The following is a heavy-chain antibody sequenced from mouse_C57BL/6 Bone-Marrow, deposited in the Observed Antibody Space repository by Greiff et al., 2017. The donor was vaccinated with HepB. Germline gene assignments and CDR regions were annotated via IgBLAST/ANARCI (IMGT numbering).Heavy chain of an antibody. CDR2: INPNYGTT. V-gene: IGHV1-39*01. D-gene: IGHD1-1*01. CDR3: AREVITTVVRGPHFDY. CDR1: GYSFTDYN. J-gene: IGHJ2*01. Sequence: FQLQQSGPELVKPGASVKISCKASGYSFTDYNMNWVKQSNGKSLEWIGVINPNYGTTSYNQKFKGKATLTVDQSSSTSYMQLNSLTSEDSAVYYCAREVITTVVRGPHFDYWGQGTTLTVSS.